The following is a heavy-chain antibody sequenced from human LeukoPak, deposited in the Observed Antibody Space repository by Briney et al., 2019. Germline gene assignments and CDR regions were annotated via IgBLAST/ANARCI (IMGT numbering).Heavy chain of an antibody. CDR1: GFTFRDYS. J-gene: IGHJ4*02. CDR2: ISRSGGSI. Sequence: PGGSLRLSCAASGFTFRDYSMNWVRQAPGKGLEWVSSISRSGGSIYYADSVKGRFTVSRDNAKNSLYLQMNSLRGEDTAVYYCARDLAEDKSLWVYWGQGTLVTVSS. V-gene: IGHV3-21*01. CDR3: ARDLAEDKSLWVY. D-gene: IGHD3-16*02.